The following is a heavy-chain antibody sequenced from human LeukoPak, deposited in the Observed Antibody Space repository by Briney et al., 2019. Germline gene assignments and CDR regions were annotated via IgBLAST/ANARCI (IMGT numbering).Heavy chain of an antibody. D-gene: IGHD6-6*01. V-gene: IGHV1-46*01. CDR2: TNPSGGST. Sequence: ASVKVSCKASGYTFTSYYMHWVRQAPGQGLEWMGITNPSGGSTSYAQKFQGRVTMTRDMSTSTVYMELSSLRSEDTAVYYCARAWAARGGIGSDGIDWFDPWGQGTLVTVSS. J-gene: IGHJ5*02. CDR3: ARAWAARGGIGSDGIDWFDP. CDR1: GYTFTSYY.